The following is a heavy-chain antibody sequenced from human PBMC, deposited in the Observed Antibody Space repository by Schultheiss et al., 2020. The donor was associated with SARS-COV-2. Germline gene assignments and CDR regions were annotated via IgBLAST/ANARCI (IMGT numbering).Heavy chain of an antibody. Sequence: SQTLSLTCTVSGGSISSYYWSWIRQPPGKGLEWIGYIYYSGSTYYNPSLKSRVTISVDTSKNQFSLKLSSVTAADTAVYYCARGPDSRGWYNFDYWGQGTLVTVSS. CDR2: IYYSGST. J-gene: IGHJ4*02. CDR3: ARGPDSRGWYNFDY. D-gene: IGHD6-19*01. V-gene: IGHV4-59*12. CDR1: GGSISSYY.